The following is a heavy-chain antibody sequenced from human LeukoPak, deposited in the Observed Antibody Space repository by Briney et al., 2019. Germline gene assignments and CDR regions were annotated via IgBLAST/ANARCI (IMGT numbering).Heavy chain of an antibody. D-gene: IGHD5-12*01. V-gene: IGHV4-30-2*01. CDR3: ARVRGWLPDY. CDR2: IYHSGST. J-gene: IGHJ4*02. Sequence: PSETLSLTCAVSGGSISSGGYSWSWIRQPPGKGLEWIGYIYHSGSTYYNPSLKSRVTISVDRSKNQFSLKLSSVTAADTAVYYCARVRGWLPDYWGQGTLVTVSS. CDR1: GGSISSGGYS.